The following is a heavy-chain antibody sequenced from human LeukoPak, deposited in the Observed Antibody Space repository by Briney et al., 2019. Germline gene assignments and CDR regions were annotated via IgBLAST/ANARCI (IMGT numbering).Heavy chain of an antibody. V-gene: IGHV1-18*01. D-gene: IGHD6-13*01. CDR3: AGMKPALLAAAGTGFDY. CDR2: ISAYNGNT. J-gene: IGHJ4*02. Sequence: ASVTGSCKASGYTFTSYGISWVRQDPRQGLEWMGWISAYNGNTNYAQKLQGRVTMTTDTSTSTAHMELRSLRSDDTAVYYCAGMKPALLAAAGTGFDYWGQGTLVNGSS. CDR1: GYTFTSYG.